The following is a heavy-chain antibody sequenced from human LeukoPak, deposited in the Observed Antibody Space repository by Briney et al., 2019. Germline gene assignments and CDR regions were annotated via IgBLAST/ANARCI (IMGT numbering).Heavy chain of an antibody. CDR2: ISGSGGST. Sequence: GGSLRLSCAASGFTFDDYAMHWVRQAPGKGLEWVSAISGSGGSTYYADSVKGRFTISRDNSKNTLYLQMNSLRAEDSAVYYCAKGGYCSSTSCNSGAFDVWGQGTMVTVSS. CDR1: GFTFDDYA. D-gene: IGHD2-2*01. V-gene: IGHV3-23*01. J-gene: IGHJ3*01. CDR3: AKGGYCSSTSCNSGAFDV.